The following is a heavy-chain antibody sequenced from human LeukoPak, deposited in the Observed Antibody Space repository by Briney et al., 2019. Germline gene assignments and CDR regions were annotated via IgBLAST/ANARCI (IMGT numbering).Heavy chain of an antibody. CDR1: GFTFSSYS. V-gene: IGHV3-21*01. CDR3: ACSPPTEYFQH. J-gene: IGHJ1*01. D-gene: IGHD6-13*01. CDR2: ISSSSSYI. Sequence: GGSLRLSCAASGFTFSSYSMNWVRQAPGKGLEWVSSISSSSSYIYYADSVKGRFTISRDNAKNSLYLQMNSLRAEDTAVYYCACSPPTEYFQHWGQGTLVTVSS.